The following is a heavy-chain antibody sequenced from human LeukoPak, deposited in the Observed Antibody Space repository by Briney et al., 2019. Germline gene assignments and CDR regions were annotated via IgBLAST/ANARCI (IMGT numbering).Heavy chain of an antibody. Sequence: PGGSLRLSCAASGFTFDDYGMSWGRQAPGKGLEWVSGINWNGDNTDYADSVKGRFTISRDNAKNSLYLQMNSLRAEDTALYYCARGFDGNFDYWGQGTLVTVSP. CDR3: ARGFDGNFDY. CDR1: GFTFDDYG. CDR2: INWNGDNT. V-gene: IGHV3-20*04. J-gene: IGHJ4*02. D-gene: IGHD3-9*01.